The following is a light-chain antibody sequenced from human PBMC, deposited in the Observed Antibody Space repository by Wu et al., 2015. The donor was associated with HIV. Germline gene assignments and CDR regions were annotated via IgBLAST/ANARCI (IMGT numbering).Light chain of an antibody. V-gene: IGKV3-20*01. Sequence: EIVLTQSPGTLSLSPGERATLSCRASQGVSSSYLAWYQHKPGQAPRLLVYGASSRATGIPDRFSGSGSGTDFTLTISRLEPEDFGVYYCQQSGSSPYSFGQGTKLEIK. J-gene: IGKJ2*03. CDR2: GAS. CDR3: QQSGSSPYS. CDR1: QGVSSSY.